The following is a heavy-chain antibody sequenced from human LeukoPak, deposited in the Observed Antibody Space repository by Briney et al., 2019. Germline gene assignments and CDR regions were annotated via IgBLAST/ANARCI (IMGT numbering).Heavy chain of an antibody. J-gene: IGHJ4*02. Sequence: PSETLSLTCAVSGYSISSGYYWGWIRQPPGEGLEWIGSIYHSGSTYYNPSLKSRVTISVDTSKNQFSLKLSSVTAADTAVYYCARTHYYGSGAVDYWGQGTLVTVSS. V-gene: IGHV4-38-2*01. CDR2: IYHSGST. CDR3: ARTHYYGSGAVDY. D-gene: IGHD3-10*01. CDR1: GYSISSGYY.